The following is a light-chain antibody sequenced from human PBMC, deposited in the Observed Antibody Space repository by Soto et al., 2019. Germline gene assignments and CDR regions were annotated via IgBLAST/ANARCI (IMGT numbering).Light chain of an antibody. J-gene: IGKJ5*01. Sequence: EIVLTQSPGTLSLSPGERATLSCRASQRVSSNLAWYKQKPGQAPRLLIYDVSNRASGIPARFSGSGSETEFTLTISSLEPEDFEVYYCQQRSDWPLTFGQGTRLEIK. CDR3: QQRSDWPLT. CDR1: QRVSSN. CDR2: DVS. V-gene: IGKV3-11*01.